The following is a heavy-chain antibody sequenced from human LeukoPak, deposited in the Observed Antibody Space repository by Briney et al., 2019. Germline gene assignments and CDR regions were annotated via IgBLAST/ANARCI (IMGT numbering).Heavy chain of an antibody. CDR2: LNTDGSGP. CDR1: GFTFSRYW. CDR3: ARVGGDYEIAY. Sequence: PGGSLRLSCAASGFTFSRYWMHWVRQAPGKGLVWVSRLNTDGSGPRYADSVKARFTISRDNARNTLYLQMNSLRAEDTAVYYCARVGGDYEIAYWGQGTLVTVSS. J-gene: IGHJ4*02. D-gene: IGHD2-21*02. V-gene: IGHV3-74*01.